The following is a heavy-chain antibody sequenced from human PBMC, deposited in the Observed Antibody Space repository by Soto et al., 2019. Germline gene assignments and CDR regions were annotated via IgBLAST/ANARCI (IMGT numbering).Heavy chain of an antibody. CDR2: VSYDGSNK. CDR3: AKDGSNYYDSSGLDAFDI. V-gene: IGHV3-30*18. Sequence: LRLSCAASGFTFSSYGMHWVRQAPGKGLEWVAVVSYDGSNKYYADSVKGRFTISRDNSKNTLYLQMNSLRAEDTAVYYCAKDGSNYYDSSGLDAFDIWGQGTMVTVSS. D-gene: IGHD3-22*01. CDR1: GFTFSSYG. J-gene: IGHJ3*02.